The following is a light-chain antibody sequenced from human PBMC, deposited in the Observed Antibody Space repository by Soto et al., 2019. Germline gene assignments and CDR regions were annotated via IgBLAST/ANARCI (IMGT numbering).Light chain of an antibody. Sequence: QSVLTQPAAVPGSPGQAITISCTGTSSDVGAYNYVSWYQQYAGKAPKLMIYEVRNRPSGVSNRFSGSKSGNTASLTISGLQAEDEADYYCTSYTASTTVVFGTGTKVTVL. CDR1: SSDVGAYNY. J-gene: IGLJ1*01. CDR2: EVR. V-gene: IGLV2-14*01. CDR3: TSYTASTTVV.